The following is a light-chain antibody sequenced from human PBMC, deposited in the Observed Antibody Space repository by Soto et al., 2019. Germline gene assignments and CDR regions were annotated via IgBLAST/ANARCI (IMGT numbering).Light chain of an antibody. CDR3: QQGWT. CDR1: QGISSY. Sequence: DIQLTQSPSFLSASVGDRVTITCRASQGISSYLAWYQQKPGKAPKLLIYAASTLQSGVPSRFSGSGSGTEFTLTISSLQPEDFATYYCQQGWTFGQGTKVEIK. J-gene: IGKJ1*01. CDR2: AAS. V-gene: IGKV1-9*01.